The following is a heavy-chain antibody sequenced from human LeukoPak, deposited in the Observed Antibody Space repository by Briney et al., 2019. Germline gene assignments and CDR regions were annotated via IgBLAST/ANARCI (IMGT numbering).Heavy chain of an antibody. CDR2: INHSGST. D-gene: IGHD3-10*01. V-gene: IGHV4-34*01. J-gene: IGHJ4*02. CDR1: GGSFSGYY. CDR3: ARLMVRGSRLDY. Sequence: PSETLSLTCAVYGGSFSGYYWSWIRQPPGKGLEWIGEINHSGSTNCNPSLKSRVTISVDTSKNQFSLKLSSVTAADTAVYYCARLMVRGSRLDYWGQGTLVTVSS.